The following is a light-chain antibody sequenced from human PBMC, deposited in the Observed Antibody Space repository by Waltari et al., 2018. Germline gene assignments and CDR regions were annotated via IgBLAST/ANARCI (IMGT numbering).Light chain of an antibody. Sequence: QSVLTQPPSVSAAPGQKVTISCSGGSSNIGNNYVSWYQQFPGTAPKLLIYGQEKRPSGIPDLCAGSKSGTSATLGITGLQTGDEADYYCATWDSILSAWVFGRGTKLTVL. V-gene: IGLV1-51*01. CDR2: GQE. J-gene: IGLJ3*02. CDR3: ATWDSILSAWV. CDR1: SSNIGNNY.